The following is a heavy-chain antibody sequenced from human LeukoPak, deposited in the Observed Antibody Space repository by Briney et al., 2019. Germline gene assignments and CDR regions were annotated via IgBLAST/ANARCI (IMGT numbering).Heavy chain of an antibody. J-gene: IGHJ6*03. Sequence: ASVKVSCKASGYTFTSYYMHWVRQAPGQGLEWMGIINPSGGSTSYAQKFQGRVTMTRDTSTSTAYMELSSLRSEDTAVYYCARDDREWLSFYYYYYMDVWGKGTTVTVSS. CDR2: INPSGGST. V-gene: IGHV1-46*01. CDR3: ARDDREWLSFYYYYYMDV. CDR1: GYTFTSYY. D-gene: IGHD3-3*01.